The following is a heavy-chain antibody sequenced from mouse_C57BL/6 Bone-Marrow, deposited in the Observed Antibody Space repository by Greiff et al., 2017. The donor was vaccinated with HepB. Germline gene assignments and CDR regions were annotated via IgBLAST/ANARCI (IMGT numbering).Heavy chain of an antibody. Sequence: QVQLQQSGPELVKPGASVKISCKASGYAFSSSWMNWVKQRPGKGLEWIGRIYPGDGDTNYNGKFKGKATLTEDKSSSTAYMQLSSLTSEDSAVYFCAATGGGFWGQGTLVTVSA. CDR2: IYPGDGDT. V-gene: IGHV1-82*01. D-gene: IGHD4-1*02. J-gene: IGHJ3*01. CDR3: AATGGGF. CDR1: GYAFSSSW.